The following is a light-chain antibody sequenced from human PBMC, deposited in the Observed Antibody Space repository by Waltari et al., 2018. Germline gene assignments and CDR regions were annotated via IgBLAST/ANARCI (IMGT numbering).Light chain of an antibody. J-gene: IGKJ2*01. CDR2: WAT. CDR1: QNFLWDYNFKNY. CDR3: QQYYSTPPT. V-gene: IGKV4-1*01. Sequence: DVVMTQSPDSLAVSLGERATINCKSSQNFLWDYNFKNYLTWYQQKPGQPPKLLLYWATNRESGGPDRFSGNGSGTNFTLTISGLQAEDVAVYYCQQYYSTPPTFGQGTKLKIK.